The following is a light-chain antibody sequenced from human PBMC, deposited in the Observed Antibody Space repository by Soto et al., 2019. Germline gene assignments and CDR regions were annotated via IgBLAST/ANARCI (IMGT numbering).Light chain of an antibody. J-gene: IGKJ5*01. V-gene: IGKV3-20*01. CDR2: GAS. Sequence: ESVLTQSPRTLSLSPGERATLSCRASQSVSSSYLAWYQQKPGQAPRLLIYGASSRATGIPDRFSGSGSGTDFTLTISRLEPEDCAVYYCQQYGSSRITFGQGTRLEIK. CDR3: QQYGSSRIT. CDR1: QSVSSSY.